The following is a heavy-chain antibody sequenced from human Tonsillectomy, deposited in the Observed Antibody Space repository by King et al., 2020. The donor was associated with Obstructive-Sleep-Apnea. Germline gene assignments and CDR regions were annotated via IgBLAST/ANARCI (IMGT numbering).Heavy chain of an antibody. J-gene: IGHJ4*02. D-gene: IGHD3-22*01. V-gene: IGHV3-15*01. Sequence: VQLVESGGGLVKPGGSLRLSCAASGFTFSNAWMSWVRQAPGKGLEWVGRVKSKTDGGTTDYAAPVNGRVTVSRDDSKNTLYLQMNSLKTEDTAVYYCTTNRANYDSSRQNVITDSVDSWGQGTLVTVSS. CDR2: VKSKTDGGTT. CDR1: GFTFSNAW. CDR3: TTNRANYDSSRQNVITDSVDS.